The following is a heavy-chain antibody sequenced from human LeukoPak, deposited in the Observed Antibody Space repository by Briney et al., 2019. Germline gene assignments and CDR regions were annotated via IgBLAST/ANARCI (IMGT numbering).Heavy chain of an antibody. CDR2: ISGSCGST. CDR3: AKDSEAGWSGYSVYFDY. D-gene: IGHD3-3*01. Sequence: GGSLRLSCAASGFTFSSYAMSWVRHAPGKGQEWVSAISGSCGSTYYADSVKGRFTISRDNSKNTLYLKMNSLRAEDTAVYYCAKDSEAGWSGYSVYFDYWGQGTLVTVSS. V-gene: IGHV3-23*01. CDR1: GFTFSSYA. J-gene: IGHJ4*02.